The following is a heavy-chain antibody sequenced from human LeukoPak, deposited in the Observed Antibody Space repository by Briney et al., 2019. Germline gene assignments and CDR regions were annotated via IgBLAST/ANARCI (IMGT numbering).Heavy chain of an antibody. CDR1: GFTFSSYA. J-gene: IGHJ4*02. CDR2: ISGSGGST. D-gene: IGHD1-26*01. Sequence: GGSLRLSCAASGFTFSSYAMSWVRQAPGKGLEWVSAISGSGGSTYYADSVKGRFTISRDNSKNTLYLQMNSLRVEDTAIYYCARAGSDNYYSGINYWGQGTLVTVSS. CDR3: ARAGSDNYYSGINY. V-gene: IGHV3-23*01.